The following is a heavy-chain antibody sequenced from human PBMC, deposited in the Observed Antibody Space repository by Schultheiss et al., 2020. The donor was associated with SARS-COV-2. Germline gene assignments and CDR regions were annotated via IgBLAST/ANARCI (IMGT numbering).Heavy chain of an antibody. Sequence: GGSLRLSCAASGFTFSDYYMSWIRQAPGKGLEWVSYISSSSSYTNYADSVKGRFTISRDNAKNSLYLQMNSLRAEDTAVYYCARAPYGDPYYFDYWGQGTLVTVSS. V-gene: IGHV3-11*06. CDR2: ISSSSSYT. CDR3: ARAPYGDPYYFDY. J-gene: IGHJ4*02. CDR1: GFTFSDYY. D-gene: IGHD4-17*01.